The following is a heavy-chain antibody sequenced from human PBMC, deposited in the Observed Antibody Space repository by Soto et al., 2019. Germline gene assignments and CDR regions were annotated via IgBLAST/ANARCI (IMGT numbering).Heavy chain of an antibody. J-gene: IGHJ5*02. CDR1: GFTFGPYS. V-gene: IGHV3-48*02. D-gene: IGHD3-10*01. CDR3: TRDGTDYGMYRWFDP. Sequence: GGSLRLSCVASGFTFGPYSMNWVRQAPGKGLEWVAYISGRSDVMYYADSVRGRFTVSRDNTRQSVYLQMNSLRDEDTGVYYCTRDGTDYGMYRWFDPWGQGTPVTVSS. CDR2: ISGRSDVM.